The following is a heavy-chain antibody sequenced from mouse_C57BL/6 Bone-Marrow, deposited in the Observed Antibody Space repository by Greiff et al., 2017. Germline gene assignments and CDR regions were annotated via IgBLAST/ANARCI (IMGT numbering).Heavy chain of an antibody. J-gene: IGHJ1*03. CDR3: ARYYSFYWYFDV. D-gene: IGHD2-12*01. V-gene: IGHV7-3*01. Sequence: EVMLVESGGGLVQPGGSLSLSCAASGFTFTDYYMSWVRQPPGKALEWLGFIRNKANGYTTEYSASVKGRFTISRDNSQSILYLQMKALRAEDSSTYYCARYYSFYWYFDVWGTGTTVTVSS. CDR1: GFTFTDYY. CDR2: IRNKANGYTT.